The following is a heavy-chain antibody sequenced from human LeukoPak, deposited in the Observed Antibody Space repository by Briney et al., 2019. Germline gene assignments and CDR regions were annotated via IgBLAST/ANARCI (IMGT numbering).Heavy chain of an antibody. V-gene: IGHV1-46*01. J-gene: IGHJ6*03. CDR2: INPSGGST. D-gene: IGHD2-2*01. Sequence: ASVKVSCKASGYTFTSYYMHWVRQAPGQGLEWMGMINPSGGSTSYAQKFQGRVTMTRDTSTSTVYMELSSLRSEDTAVYYCARDLGPAAKIYYYYYMDVWGKGTTVTISS. CDR3: ARDLGPAAKIYYYYYMDV. CDR1: GYTFTSYY.